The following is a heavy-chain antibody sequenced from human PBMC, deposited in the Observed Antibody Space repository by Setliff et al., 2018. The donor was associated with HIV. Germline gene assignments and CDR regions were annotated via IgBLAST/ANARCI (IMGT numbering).Heavy chain of an antibody. CDR3: AKDERSVTTY. Sequence: ETLSLTCSVSGGSISRSFYYWGWLRQPPGKGLEWVSAISGSGGRTYYADSVKGRFTISRDNAKNSLYLQMNSLRAGDTAVYFCAKDERSVTTYWGQGTLVTVSS. D-gene: IGHD4-17*01. J-gene: IGHJ4*02. CDR1: GGSISRSFYY. CDR2: ISGSGGRT. V-gene: IGHV3-23*01.